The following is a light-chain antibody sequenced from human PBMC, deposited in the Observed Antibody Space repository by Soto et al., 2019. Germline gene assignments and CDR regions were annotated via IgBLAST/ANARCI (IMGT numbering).Light chain of an antibody. Sequence: QSALTQPASVSGSPGQSITISCTGTSSDVGGYNLVSWYQQHPGKAPKLMIYEVSKRPSGVSNRFSGSKSGNTASLTISGLQDEDEADYRCSSSAGSNTWVFGGGTKLTVL. CDR3: SSSAGSNTWV. CDR1: SSDVGGYNL. V-gene: IGLV2-23*02. J-gene: IGLJ3*02. CDR2: EVS.